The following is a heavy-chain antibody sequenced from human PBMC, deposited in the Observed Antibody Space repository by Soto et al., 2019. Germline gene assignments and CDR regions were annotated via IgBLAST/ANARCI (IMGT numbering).Heavy chain of an antibody. CDR2: IYYSGST. CDR3: ARRRYYYMDV. V-gene: IGHV4-39*01. Sequence: SETLSLTCTVSGGSISSSSYYWGWIRQPPGKGLEWIGSIYYSGSTYYNPSLKSRVTISVDTSKNQFSLKLSSVTAADTAVYYCARRRYYYMDVWGKGTTVTVSS. CDR1: GGSISSSSYY. J-gene: IGHJ6*03.